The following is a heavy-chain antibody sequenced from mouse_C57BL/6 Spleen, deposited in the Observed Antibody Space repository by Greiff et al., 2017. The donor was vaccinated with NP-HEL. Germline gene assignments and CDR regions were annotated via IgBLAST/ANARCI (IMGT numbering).Heavy chain of an antibody. J-gene: IGHJ4*01. CDR2: IYPGDGDT. CDR3: AREEGVYGAYAMDY. CDR1: GYAFSSYW. V-gene: IGHV1-80*01. Sequence: QVQLKESGAELVKPGASVKISCKASGYAFSSYWMNWVKQRPGQGLEWIGQIYPGDGDTNYNGKFKGKATLTADKSSSTAYMQLSSLTSEDSAVYFCAREEGVYGAYAMDYWGQGTSVTVSS. D-gene: IGHD1-1*01.